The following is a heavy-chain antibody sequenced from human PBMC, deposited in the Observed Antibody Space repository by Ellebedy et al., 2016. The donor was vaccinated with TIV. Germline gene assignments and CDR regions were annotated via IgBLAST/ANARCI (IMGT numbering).Heavy chain of an antibody. CDR3: ARVSLAGDFFDY. CDR1: GGPIRGYY. J-gene: IGHJ4*02. CDR2: FYTTGSG. V-gene: IGHV4-4*07. D-gene: IGHD6-13*01. Sequence: MPGGSLRLSCTVSGGPIRGYYWRWIRQPAGKGMEWIGRFYTTGSGDYNPSLQSRVTMSVDTSKNQFSLPLRSVTAADTAVYFCARVSLAGDFFDYWGQGTLVAVSS.